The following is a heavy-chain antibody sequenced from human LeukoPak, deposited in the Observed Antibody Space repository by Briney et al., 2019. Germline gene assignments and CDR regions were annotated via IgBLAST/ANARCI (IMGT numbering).Heavy chain of an antibody. J-gene: IGHJ4*02. CDR2: INHSGST. Sequence: SETLSLTCAVYGGSFSGYYWSWIRQPPGKGLEWIGEINHSGSTNCNPSLKSRVTISVDTSKNQFSLKLSSVTAADTAVYYCARGQGIVVVVAATQRVYFDYWGQGTLVTVSS. CDR3: ARGQGIVVVVAATQRVYFDY. CDR1: GGSFSGYY. V-gene: IGHV4-34*01. D-gene: IGHD2-15*01.